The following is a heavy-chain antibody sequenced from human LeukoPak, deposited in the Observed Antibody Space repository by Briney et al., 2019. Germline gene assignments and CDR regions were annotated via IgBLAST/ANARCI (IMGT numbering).Heavy chain of an antibody. CDR3: VRGYSFGPYGMDV. CDR1: GFTFSSYG. Sequence: SGGSLRLSCAASGFTFSSYGMTWVRQAPGKGLEWVSSISGFSGGTYYADSVKGRFTISRDNSKNTLYLQMSSLRAEDTAVYFCVRGYSFGPYGMDVWGQGTTVTVSS. CDR2: ISGFSGGT. V-gene: IGHV3-23*01. J-gene: IGHJ6*02. D-gene: IGHD2-15*01.